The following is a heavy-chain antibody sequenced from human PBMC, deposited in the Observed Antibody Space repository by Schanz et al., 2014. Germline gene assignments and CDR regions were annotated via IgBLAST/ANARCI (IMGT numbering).Heavy chain of an antibody. V-gene: IGHV3-11*04. D-gene: IGHD5-12*01. Sequence: VRLVESGGGLVKPGGSLRLSCAASGFIFNDYYMNWIRQAPGKGLEWLSYISRDGTTSYYADSVKGRFTISRDNSENTLFLEMNSLRLEDTAVYYCARDDGGGYNQIDYWGQGALVTVSS. CDR2: ISRDGTTS. CDR1: GFIFNDYY. CDR3: ARDDGGGYNQIDY. J-gene: IGHJ4*02.